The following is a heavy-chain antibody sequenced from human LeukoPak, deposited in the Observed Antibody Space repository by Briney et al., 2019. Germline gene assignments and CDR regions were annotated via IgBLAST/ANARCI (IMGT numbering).Heavy chain of an antibody. D-gene: IGHD5-18*01. CDR3: ARDRRDSYGWYYFDY. Sequence: PGGSLRLSCAASGFTFASCAMNWVRQASGKGLEWVSVISGSGGTTYYADSVKGRFTISRDNSKNTLYLQMNSLRAEDTAVYYCARDRRDSYGWYYFDYWGQGTLVTVSS. CDR1: GFTFASCA. CDR2: ISGSGGTT. V-gene: IGHV3-23*01. J-gene: IGHJ4*02.